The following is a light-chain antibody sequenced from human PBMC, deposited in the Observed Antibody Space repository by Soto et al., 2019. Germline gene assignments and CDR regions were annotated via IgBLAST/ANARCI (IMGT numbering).Light chain of an antibody. CDR3: SSYAGSSTHVV. V-gene: IGLV2-23*01. J-gene: IGLJ2*01. Sequence: QSALTQPASVSGSPGQSITISCTGISSDVGSYNLVSWYQQHPGKAPKVMIYEGSKRPSGVSNRFSGSRPGNTASLTISGLQAEDEAHYYCSSYAGSSTHVVFGGGTQLTV. CDR1: SSDVGSYNL. CDR2: EGS.